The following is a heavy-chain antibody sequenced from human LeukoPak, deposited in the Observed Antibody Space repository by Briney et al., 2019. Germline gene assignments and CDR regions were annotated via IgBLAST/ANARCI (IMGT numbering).Heavy chain of an antibody. CDR1: XXXXXXXV. V-gene: IGHV3-23*01. CDR2: ISGRGGST. D-gene: IGHD6-19*01. J-gene: IGHJ4*02. Sequence: SXXXXXXXVXSWVRQAPGKGLXWVSAISGRGGSTYYADSVKGHFTISRDXXKDTLYLQMNRLRAEDTAIYYCXXSIAVAGFFNYWGQGTLVTVSS. CDR3: XXSIAVAGFFNY.